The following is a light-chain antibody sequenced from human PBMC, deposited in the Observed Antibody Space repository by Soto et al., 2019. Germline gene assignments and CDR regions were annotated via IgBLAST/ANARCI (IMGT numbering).Light chain of an antibody. Sequence: EIVMTQSPATLSVSPGERATLSCRASQSVSSNLAWYQQKPGQAPRLLIYGASTSAAGIPARFSGSGSGTEFTLTISSLQSEAFAVSYCQQYNNWPYTFGQGNKLEIK. J-gene: IGKJ2*01. CDR3: QQYNNWPYT. CDR1: QSVSSN. V-gene: IGKV3-15*01. CDR2: GAS.